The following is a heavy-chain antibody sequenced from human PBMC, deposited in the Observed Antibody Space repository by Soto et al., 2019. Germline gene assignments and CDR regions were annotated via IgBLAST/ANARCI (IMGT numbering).Heavy chain of an antibody. CDR2: MNPNSGNT. J-gene: IGHJ3*02. CDR3: ARGQCSSTSCYVSGWRPFNHPDAFDI. D-gene: IGHD2-2*01. V-gene: IGHV1-8*01. Sequence: ASVKVSCKASGYTFTSYDINWVRQATGQGLEWMGWMNPNSGNTGYAQKFQGRVTMTRNTSISTAYMELGSLRSEDTAVYYCARGQCSSTSCYVSGWRPFNHPDAFDIWGQGTMVTVSS. CDR1: GYTFTSYD.